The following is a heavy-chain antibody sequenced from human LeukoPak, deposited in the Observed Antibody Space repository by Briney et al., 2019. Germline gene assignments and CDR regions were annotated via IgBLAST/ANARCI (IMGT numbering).Heavy chain of an antibody. Sequence: AAVKVSCKAAGFTFTSYGIDWLRQPPAQGLEWRGWISVHSGYTNYTKEFQGRISMPTDTSTNTAYMELRSLGSADTAVYYCARKDGYSYGLPLDYWGQGTLVTVSS. J-gene: IGHJ4*02. CDR2: ISVHSGYT. CDR3: ARKDGYSYGLPLDY. V-gene: IGHV1-18*01. CDR1: GFTFTSYG. D-gene: IGHD5-18*01.